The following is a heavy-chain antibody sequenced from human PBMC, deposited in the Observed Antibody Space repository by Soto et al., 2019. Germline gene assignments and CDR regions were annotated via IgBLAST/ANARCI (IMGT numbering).Heavy chain of an antibody. V-gene: IGHV1-69*01. D-gene: IGHD5-12*01. Sequence: QVQLVQSGAGVKKPGSSVKVSCKASGGSFSSYAISWVRQPPGQGLEWMGGIIPIFGTANYAQKFQGRVTITADESTSTAYVELSSLRSEDTAVYYCARSSEEMATISRFDYWGQGTLVTVSS. CDR3: ARSSEEMATISRFDY. CDR1: GGSFSSYA. J-gene: IGHJ4*02. CDR2: IIPIFGTA.